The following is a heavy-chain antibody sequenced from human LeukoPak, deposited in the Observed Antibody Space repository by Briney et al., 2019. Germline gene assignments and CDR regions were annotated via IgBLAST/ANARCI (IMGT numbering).Heavy chain of an antibody. Sequence: GRSLRLSCAASGFTFSSYAMHWVRQAPGKGLEWVAVISYDGSNKYYADSVKGRFTISRDNSKNTLYLQMNSLRAEDTAVYYCARVDRIILRYFDWLEPSPIDYWGQGTLVTVSS. CDR1: GFTFSSYA. V-gene: IGHV3-30*01. CDR3: ARVDRIILRYFDWLEPSPIDY. D-gene: IGHD3-9*01. CDR2: ISYDGSNK. J-gene: IGHJ4*02.